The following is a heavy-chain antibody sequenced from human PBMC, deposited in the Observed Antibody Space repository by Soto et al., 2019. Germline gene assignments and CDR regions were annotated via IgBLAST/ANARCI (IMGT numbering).Heavy chain of an antibody. J-gene: IGHJ4*02. CDR3: AKDRYGDYGGIDY. V-gene: IGHV3-74*01. Sequence: PGGSLRLSCTASGFTFSNHWMHWVRQAPGKGLVWVSRINSDESATYYADSVKGRFTISRDTSKNTLFLQMNSLRAEDTAVYYCAKDRYGDYGGIDYWGQGTMVTV. D-gene: IGHD4-17*01. CDR2: INSDESAT. CDR1: GFTFSNHW.